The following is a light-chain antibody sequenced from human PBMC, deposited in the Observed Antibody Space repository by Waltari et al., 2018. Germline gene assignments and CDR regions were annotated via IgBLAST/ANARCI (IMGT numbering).Light chain of an antibody. CDR1: HRVNRA. J-gene: IGKJ1*01. CDR3: QHYLRLPVT. Sequence: EIVLTQSPGTLSLSPGESATLSCRTSHRVNRALAWYQQKPGQAPRLLIYGASNRATGIPDRFSGSGSGTDFSLTISSLEPEDFAVYYCQHYLRLPVTFGQGTKVEVK. CDR2: GAS. V-gene: IGKV3-20*01.